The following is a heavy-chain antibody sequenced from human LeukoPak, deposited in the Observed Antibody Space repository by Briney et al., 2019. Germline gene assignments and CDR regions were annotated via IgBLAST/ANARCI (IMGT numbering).Heavy chain of an antibody. CDR2: IKSKTDGGTT. V-gene: IGHV3-15*01. Sequence: GGSLRLSCAASGFTFSNAWMSWVRQAPGKGLEWVGRIKSKTDGGTTDYAAPVKGRFTISRDDSKNTLYLQMNSLKTEDTAVYYCILHWWYGEYYFDYWGQGTLVTVSS. J-gene: IGHJ4*02. CDR3: ILHWWYGEYYFDY. D-gene: IGHD2-8*02. CDR1: GFTFSNAW.